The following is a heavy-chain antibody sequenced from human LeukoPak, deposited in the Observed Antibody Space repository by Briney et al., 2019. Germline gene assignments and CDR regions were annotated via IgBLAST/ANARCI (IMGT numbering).Heavy chain of an antibody. J-gene: IGHJ4*02. V-gene: IGHV3-7*01. CDR3: ARIAYVSTWYIDY. Sequence: PGGSLRLSCAASGFSFSSYWMSWVRQAPGKGLEWVANINQDRSEKYYLDSVKGRFTISRDNAKNSLSLQMNSLRAEDTAVYYCARIAYVSTWYIDYWGQGTLVTVSS. CDR1: GFSFSSYW. CDR2: INQDRSEK. D-gene: IGHD6-13*01.